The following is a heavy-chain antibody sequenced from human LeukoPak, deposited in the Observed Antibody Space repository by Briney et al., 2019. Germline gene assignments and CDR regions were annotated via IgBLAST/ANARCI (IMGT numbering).Heavy chain of an antibody. CDR2: IYYTGST. J-gene: IGHJ5*01. CDR1: GGSLSSGSYY. D-gene: IGHD6-6*01. Sequence: SQTLSLTCTVSGGSLSSGSYYWSWVRQPPGTGLEWLGYIYYTGSTNYNPSLKSRVTISVDTSKNQFSLKLSSVTAADTAVYCARLATPSTMAARGRSWFESWGQGTLVTVSS. V-gene: IGHV4-61*01. CDR3: ARLATPSTMAARGRSWFES.